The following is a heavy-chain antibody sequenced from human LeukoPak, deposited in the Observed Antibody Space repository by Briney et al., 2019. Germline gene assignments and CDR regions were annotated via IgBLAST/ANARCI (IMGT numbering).Heavy chain of an antibody. D-gene: IGHD6-19*01. CDR3: ARGSSSGWPDYFDH. V-gene: IGHV3-74*03. Sequence: GGSLRLSCAASGVTLSTYWMHWVRHVLGKGRLWVSRINGDGKDTPYADFVKGRFTISRDNAKNMVYLQMNSLRVEDTGVYYCARGSSSGWPDYFDHWGQGALVTVSS. J-gene: IGHJ4*02. CDR2: INGDGKDT. CDR1: GVTLSTYW.